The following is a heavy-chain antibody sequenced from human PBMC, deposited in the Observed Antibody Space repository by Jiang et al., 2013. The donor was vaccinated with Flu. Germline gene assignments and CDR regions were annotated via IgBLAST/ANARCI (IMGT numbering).Heavy chain of an antibody. J-gene: IGHJ6*01. CDR3: ARWDCSSDYYTHAPDV. CDR1: GGSINSGGYY. Sequence: GSGLVKPSQTLSLTCAVSGGSINSGGYYWTWIRQHPGKGLEWVGYIFHTGRTYYNPSLQSRVTISIDLSKNQVYLSLNSVTAADTAVYFCARWDCSSDYYTHAPDVWGPRDHGHRLR. D-gene: IGHD6-25*01. CDR2: IFHTGRT. V-gene: IGHV4-31*11.